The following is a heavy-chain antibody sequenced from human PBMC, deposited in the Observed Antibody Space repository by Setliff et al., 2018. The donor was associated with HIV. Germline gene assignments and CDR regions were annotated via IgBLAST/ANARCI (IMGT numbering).Heavy chain of an antibody. J-gene: IGHJ2*01. D-gene: IGHD5-18*01. CDR2: IYYTGSA. Sequence: PSETLSLTCTVSGDSLRSTNSYWGWIRQPPGKALEWIGTIYYTGSAFYNPSLKSRVTMSVDTSKSQLSLGLTLVTAADTAIYYCARVQRGRGYSHGHWYFDLWGRGTLVTVSS. V-gene: IGHV4-39*07. CDR1: GDSLRSTNSY. CDR3: ARVQRGRGYSHGHWYFDL.